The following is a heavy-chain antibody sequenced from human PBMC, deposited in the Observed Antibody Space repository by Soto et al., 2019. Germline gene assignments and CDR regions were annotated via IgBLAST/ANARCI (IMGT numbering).Heavy chain of an antibody. CDR2: ISSDGNNK. V-gene: IGHV3-30-3*01. CDR3: ARSRNSFDI. Sequence: QVELVESGGGVVQPGRSLRLSCATSGFSFSNYANQWVLQAPGKGLDWVAVISSDGNNKYYADSVKGRFTISRDNSKNTSYLQMNSLRVEDTAVYYCARSRNSFDIWGQGTMVIVSS. CDR1: GFSFSNYA. J-gene: IGHJ3*02.